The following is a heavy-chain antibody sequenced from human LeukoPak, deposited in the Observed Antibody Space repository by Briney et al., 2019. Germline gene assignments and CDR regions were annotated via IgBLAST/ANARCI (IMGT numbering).Heavy chain of an antibody. J-gene: IGHJ4*02. V-gene: IGHV1-2*02. CDR1: GYTFTGYY. D-gene: IGHD3-16*02. CDR2: INPNSGGT. Sequence: ASVKVSFKASGYTFTGYYMHWVRQAPGQGLEWMGWINPNSGGTNYAQKFQGRVTMTRDTSISTAYMELSRLRSDDTAVYYCARTTQDTFGGVIASDYWGQGTLVTVSS. CDR3: ARTTQDTFGGVIASDY.